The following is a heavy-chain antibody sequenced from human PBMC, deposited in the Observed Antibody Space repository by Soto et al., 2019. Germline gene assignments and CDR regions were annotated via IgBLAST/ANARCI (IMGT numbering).Heavy chain of an antibody. CDR1: GDSISTVDYF. V-gene: IGHV4-30-4*01. Sequence: SETLSLTCSVSGDSISTVDYFWAWIRQPPGQALEYIGYIYKSTTTYYNPSFESRVAISLDTSKSQFSLNVTSVTAADTAVYFCARAGVQNWFDPWGQGTLVTVSS. D-gene: IGHD3-10*01. CDR2: IYKSTTT. J-gene: IGHJ5*02. CDR3: ARAGVQNWFDP.